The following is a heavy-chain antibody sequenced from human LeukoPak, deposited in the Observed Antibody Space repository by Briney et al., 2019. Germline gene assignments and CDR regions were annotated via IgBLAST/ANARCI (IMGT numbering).Heavy chain of an antibody. Sequence: SEAPSLTCAVPGASISSGNWWSWVRPVPGKWLEWIGEIYHSGSTNYNPSLKSRVTISVDKSKNQFSLKLSSVTAADTAVYYCARGGSPTWFDPWGQGTLVTVSS. CDR1: GASISSGNW. J-gene: IGHJ5*02. V-gene: IGHV4-4*02. CDR3: ARGGSPTWFDP. CDR2: IYHSGST.